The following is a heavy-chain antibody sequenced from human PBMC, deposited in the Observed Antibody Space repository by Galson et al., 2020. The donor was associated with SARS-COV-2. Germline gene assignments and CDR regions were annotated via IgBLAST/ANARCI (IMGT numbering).Heavy chain of an antibody. J-gene: IGHJ4*02. CDR1: GFTFSSYG. CDR3: AKRKIVATIIDY. D-gene: IGHD5-12*01. Sequence: GGSLRLSCAASGFTFSSYGMHWVRQAPGKGLEWVAVIWYDGSNKYYADSVKGRFTISRDNSKNTLYLQMNSLRAEDTAVYYRAKRKIVATIIDYWGQGTLVTVSS. V-gene: IGHV3-33*06. CDR2: IWYDGSNK.